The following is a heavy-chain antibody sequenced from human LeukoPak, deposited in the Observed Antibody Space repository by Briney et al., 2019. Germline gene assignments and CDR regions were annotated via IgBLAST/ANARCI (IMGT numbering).Heavy chain of an antibody. CDR2: VYYSGGT. Sequence: TSETLSLTCTVSGCSIRSYYWTWIRQPPGKGLEWIGCVYYSGGTYYNPSLKSRVTMSLDTSKNQFSLKLSSLTAADTAVYYCASTLGELSLYLDYWGQGTLVTVSS. D-gene: IGHD3-16*02. J-gene: IGHJ4*02. V-gene: IGHV4-59*01. CDR3: ASTLGELSLYLDY. CDR1: GCSIRSYY.